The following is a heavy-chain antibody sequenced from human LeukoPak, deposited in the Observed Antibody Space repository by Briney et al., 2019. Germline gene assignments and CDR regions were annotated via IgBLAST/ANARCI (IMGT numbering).Heavy chain of an antibody. D-gene: IGHD3-10*01. V-gene: IGHV3-21*01. Sequence: GGSLRLSCAASGFTFRGFTRTWVRQPPGKGLEWLSSISVSGNNILYADSVKGRFTISRDNAKNSLYLQMNSLRAEDTAVYYCAREPALYYYGSGSFLDYWGQGTLVTVSS. CDR2: ISVSGNNI. CDR3: AREPALYYYGSGSFLDY. CDR1: GFTFRGFT. J-gene: IGHJ4*02.